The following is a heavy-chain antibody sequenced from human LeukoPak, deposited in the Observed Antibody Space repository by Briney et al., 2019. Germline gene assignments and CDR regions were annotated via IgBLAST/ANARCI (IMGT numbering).Heavy chain of an antibody. CDR3: ARDRGAQLLWFGESTNYYFDY. V-gene: IGHV1-69*13. Sequence: ASVKVSCKASGGTFSSYAISWVRQAPGQGLEWMGRIIPIFGTANYAQKFQGRVTITADESTSTAYMELSSLRSEDTAVYYCARDRGAQLLWFGESTNYYFDYWGQGTLVTVSS. J-gene: IGHJ4*02. D-gene: IGHD3-10*01. CDR1: GGTFSSYA. CDR2: IIPIFGTA.